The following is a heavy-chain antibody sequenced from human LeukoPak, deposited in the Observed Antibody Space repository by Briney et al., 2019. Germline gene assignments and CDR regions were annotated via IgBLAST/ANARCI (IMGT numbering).Heavy chain of an antibody. V-gene: IGHV3-30-3*01. D-gene: IGHD2-21*02. J-gene: IGHJ4*02. Sequence: GGSLRLSCAASGFTFSSYAMHWVRQAPGKGLEWVVGISYDGSNKYYADSVKGRLTISRDNSKNTLYLQMNSLRAEDTAVYYCAKVATKVVTASYFDYWGQGTLVTVSS. CDR3: AKVATKVVTASYFDY. CDR2: ISYDGSNK. CDR1: GFTFSSYA.